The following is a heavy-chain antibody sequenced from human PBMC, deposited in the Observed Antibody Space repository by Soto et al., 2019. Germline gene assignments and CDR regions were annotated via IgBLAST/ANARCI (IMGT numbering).Heavy chain of an antibody. J-gene: IGHJ4*02. V-gene: IGHV4-34*01. Sequence: SETLSLTCAVYGGSFSGYYWSWIRQPPGKGLEWIGEINHSGSTNYNPSLKSRVTISVDTSKNQFSLKLSSVTAADTAVYYCASSLKMAVAGNTPGYWGQGTLVTVSS. CDR3: ASSLKMAVAGNTPGY. CDR1: GGSFSGYY. CDR2: INHSGST. D-gene: IGHD6-19*01.